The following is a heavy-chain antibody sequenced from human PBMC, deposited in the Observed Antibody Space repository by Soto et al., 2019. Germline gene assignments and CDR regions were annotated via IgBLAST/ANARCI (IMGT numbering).Heavy chain of an antibody. CDR2: INHSGST. J-gene: IGHJ6*03. Sequence: QVQLQQWGAGLLKPSETLSLTCAVYGGSFSGYYWSWIRQPPGKGLEWMGEINHSGSTNYNPSLKSRVTISVDTSKNQFSLKLSSVTAADTAVYYCARRPRYCSSTSCYLVYYYMDVWGKGTTVTVSS. V-gene: IGHV4-34*01. CDR3: ARRPRYCSSTSCYLVYYYMDV. D-gene: IGHD2-2*01. CDR1: GGSFSGYY.